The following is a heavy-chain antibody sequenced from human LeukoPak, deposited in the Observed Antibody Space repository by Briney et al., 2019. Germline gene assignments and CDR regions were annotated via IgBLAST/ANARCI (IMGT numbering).Heavy chain of an antibody. Sequence: ASVKVSCKASGYTFTSYGISWVRQAPGQGLEWMGWISAYNGNTNYAQKFQGRVTMTRNTSISTAYMELSSLRSEDTAVYYCASCRGTSCYTDFDYWGQGTLVTVSS. CDR1: GYTFTSYG. CDR2: ISAYNGNT. CDR3: ASCRGTSCYTDFDY. V-gene: IGHV1-18*01. D-gene: IGHD2-2*02. J-gene: IGHJ4*02.